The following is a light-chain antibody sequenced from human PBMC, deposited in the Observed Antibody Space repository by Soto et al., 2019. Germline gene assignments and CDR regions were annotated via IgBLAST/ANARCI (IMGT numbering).Light chain of an antibody. CDR2: KAS. V-gene: IGKV1-5*03. J-gene: IGKJ2*01. CDR1: QSINSW. CDR3: QQYNSYPYT. Sequence: DIQMTQSPSTLSASVGDRVTITCRASQSINSWLAWYQQKPGKAPKLLIYKASSLESGIPSRFRGSGSVTEFTLTISSLQPDDFAPYYCQQYNSYPYTFGQGTKLEIK.